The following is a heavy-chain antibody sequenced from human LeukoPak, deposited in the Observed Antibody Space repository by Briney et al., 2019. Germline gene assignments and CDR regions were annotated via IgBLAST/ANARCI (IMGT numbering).Heavy chain of an antibody. V-gene: IGHV1-69*05. CDR3: ARGPGTGTGHDY. CDR1: GYTFTSYA. CDR2: IIPIFGTA. D-gene: IGHD1-1*01. J-gene: IGHJ4*02. Sequence: ASVKVSCKASGYTFTSYAISWVRQAPGQGLAWMGGIIPIFGTANYAQKFQGRVTITTDESTSTAYMELSSLRSEDTAVYYCARGPGTGTGHDYWGQGTLVTVSS.